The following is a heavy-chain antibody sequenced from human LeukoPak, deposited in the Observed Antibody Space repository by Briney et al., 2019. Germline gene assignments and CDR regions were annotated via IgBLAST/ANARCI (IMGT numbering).Heavy chain of an antibody. CDR3: ARVGYRYYYYGMDV. CDR2: IKQDGSEK. V-gene: IGHV3-7*03. J-gene: IGHJ6*04. Sequence: GGSLRLSCAASGFTFSSYWMSWVRQAPGRGREWVANIKQDGSEKYYVDSVKGRFTISRDNAKNSLYLQMNSLRAEDTAVYYCARVGYRYYYYGMDVWGKGTTVTVSS. CDR1: GFTFSSYW. D-gene: IGHD5-18*01.